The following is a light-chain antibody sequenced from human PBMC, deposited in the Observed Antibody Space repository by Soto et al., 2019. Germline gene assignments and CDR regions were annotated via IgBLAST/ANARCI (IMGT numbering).Light chain of an antibody. CDR1: QSVSSN. Sequence: EIVMTQSPATLSVSPGERTTLSCRASQSVSSNLARYQQKPGKAPRLLIYGASTRATGIPARFSGSGSGTEFTLTISSLQSKDFAVYYCQQYNNCPLTFGGGTKVEIK. V-gene: IGKV3-15*01. J-gene: IGKJ4*01. CDR3: QQYNNCPLT. CDR2: GAS.